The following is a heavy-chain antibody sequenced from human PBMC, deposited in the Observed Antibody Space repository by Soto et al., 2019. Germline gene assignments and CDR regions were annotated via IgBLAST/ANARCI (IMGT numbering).Heavy chain of an antibody. CDR1: GGTCSSYA. CDR2: IIPIFGTA. J-gene: IGHJ4*02. Sequence: QVQLVQSGAEVKKPGSSVKVSCKASGGTCSSYAISWVRQAPGQGLEWMGGIIPIFGTANYAQKFQGRVTITADESTSTAYMELSSLRSEDTSVYYCASCMGSSGCYRWMSGDYWGQGTLVTVSS. V-gene: IGHV1-69*01. CDR3: ASCMGSSGCYRWMSGDY. D-gene: IGHD6-19*01.